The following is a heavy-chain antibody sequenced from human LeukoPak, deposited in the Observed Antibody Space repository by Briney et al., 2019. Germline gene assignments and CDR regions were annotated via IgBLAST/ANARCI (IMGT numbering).Heavy chain of an antibody. V-gene: IGHV4-39*01. CDR1: GDSIMSNGYY. CDR3: ARRHTSSSGFDY. Sequence: SETLSLTCTVSGDSIMSNGYYWGWIRQPPGKGLEWIVSSYNTETTYYNPSLKRRVTLSVDTFNNQFSLRLNSVTAADTAVYYCARRHTSSSGFDYWGQGILVTVSS. J-gene: IGHJ4*02. CDR2: SYNTETT. D-gene: IGHD6-6*01.